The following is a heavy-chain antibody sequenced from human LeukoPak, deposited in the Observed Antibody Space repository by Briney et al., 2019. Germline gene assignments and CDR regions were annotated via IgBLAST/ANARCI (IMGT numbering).Heavy chain of an antibody. CDR3: ARHGVIKRFLEWLPDYYYYGMDV. Sequence: SETLSLTCTVSGGSISSSSYYWGWIRQPPGKGLEWIGSIYYSGSTYYNPSLKSRVTISVDTSKNQLSLKLSSVTAADTAVYYCARHGVIKRFLEWLPDYYYYGMDVWGQGTTVTVSS. J-gene: IGHJ6*02. V-gene: IGHV4-39*01. CDR2: IYYSGST. CDR1: GGSISSSSYY. D-gene: IGHD3-3*01.